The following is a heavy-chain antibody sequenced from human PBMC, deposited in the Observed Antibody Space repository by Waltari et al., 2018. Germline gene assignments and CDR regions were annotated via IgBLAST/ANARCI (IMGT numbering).Heavy chain of an antibody. Sequence: QVQLVQSGAEVKKPGSSVKVSCKASGGTFSSYAISWVRQAPGQGLEWMGRISPIFGTANYEQKFQGRVTITADKSTSTAYMELSSLRSEDTAVYYCARVYSSGWYNDAFDIWGQGTMVTVSS. CDR1: GGTFSSYA. J-gene: IGHJ3*02. CDR2: ISPIFGTA. CDR3: ARVYSSGWYNDAFDI. V-gene: IGHV1-69*08. D-gene: IGHD6-19*01.